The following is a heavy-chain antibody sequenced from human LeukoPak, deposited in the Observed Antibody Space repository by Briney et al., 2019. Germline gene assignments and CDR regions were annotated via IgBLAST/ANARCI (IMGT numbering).Heavy chain of an antibody. Sequence: ASVKVSCKASGYTFTGYYMHWVRQAPGQGLEWMGWIHPNSGGTNYAQKSQGRVTMTRDTSISTAYMELSRLRADDTAVYYCASDPKYLVRAVMDYYYYGMDVWGQGTTVTVSS. CDR2: IHPNSGGT. CDR3: ASDPKYLVRAVMDYYYYGMDV. V-gene: IGHV1-2*02. J-gene: IGHJ6*02. CDR1: GYTFTGYY. D-gene: IGHD3-10*01.